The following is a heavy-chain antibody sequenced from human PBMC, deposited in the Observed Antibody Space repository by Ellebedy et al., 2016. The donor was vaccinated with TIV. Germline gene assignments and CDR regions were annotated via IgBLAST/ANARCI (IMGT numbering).Heavy chain of an antibody. CDR3: VRDRGPPYWYFDV. J-gene: IGHJ2*01. Sequence: MPSETLSLTCSVSGGSTDTYYWSWIRQPPGQGLEWVGYFSSRGRTYYNPSLKSRITISEDSSKTQVSLKMTSVTAADTAVYYCVRDRGPPYWYFDVWGRGTLVTVSS. V-gene: IGHV4-59*01. CDR1: GGSTDTYY. CDR2: FSSRGRT.